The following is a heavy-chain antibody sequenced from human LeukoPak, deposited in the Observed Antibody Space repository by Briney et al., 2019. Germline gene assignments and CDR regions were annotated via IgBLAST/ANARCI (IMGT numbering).Heavy chain of an antibody. J-gene: IGHJ3*02. V-gene: IGHV4-4*02. CDR2: VNLQGST. CDR3: ARAGEGLLAYSFDI. CDR1: GGSITSTNY. Sequence: PSGTLSLTCGVSGGSITSTNYWTWVRQPPGKGLEWIGEVNLQGSTNYNPSLMGRVAISVDMSENHISLQLTSVTAADTAVYYCARAGEGLLAYSFDIWGQGTMVTVSS. D-gene: IGHD1-26*01.